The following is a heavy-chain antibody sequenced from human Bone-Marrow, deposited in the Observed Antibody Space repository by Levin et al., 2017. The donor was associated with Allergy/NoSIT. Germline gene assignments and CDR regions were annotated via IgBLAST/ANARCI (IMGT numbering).Heavy chain of an antibody. J-gene: IGHJ5*02. V-gene: IGHV3-7*01. Sequence: GESLKISCAASGFTFRSYWMSWVRQAPGKGLEWVADMKQDGSEKYYVDSVKGRFTISRDNAKNSLYLQMNSLRAEDTAVYYCARAPGYSSGHNWFDPWGQGTLVTVSS. CDR2: MKQDGSEK. D-gene: IGHD6-19*01. CDR1: GFTFRSYW. CDR3: ARAPGYSSGHNWFDP.